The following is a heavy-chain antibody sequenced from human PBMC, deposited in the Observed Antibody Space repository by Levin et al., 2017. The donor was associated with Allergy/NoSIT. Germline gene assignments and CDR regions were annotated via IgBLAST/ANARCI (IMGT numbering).Heavy chain of an antibody. V-gene: IGHV4-59*08. D-gene: IGHD3-10*01. CDR3: ARARSDVWFGELQYYIDY. CDR1: GGSISSYY. CDR2: IHYSGST. J-gene: IGHJ4*02. Sequence: SETLSLTCTVSGGSISSYYWSWIRQPPGKGLEWNGYIHYSGSTNYNPSLKSRVPISVATSKTQFSLKLSSVTVAATAVYYCARARSDVWFGELQYYIDYWGQGTLVTVSS.